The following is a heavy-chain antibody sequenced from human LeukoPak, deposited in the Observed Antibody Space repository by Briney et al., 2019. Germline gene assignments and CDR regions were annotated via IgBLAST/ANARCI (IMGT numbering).Heavy chain of an antibody. Sequence: GASVKVSCKVSGYTLTELSMHWVRQAPGKGLEWMGGFDPEDGETIYAQKFQGRVTMTEDTSTDTAYMGLSSLRSEDTAVYYCATLSHGIAAAGTRDWFDPWGQGTLVTVSS. CDR3: ATLSHGIAAAGTRDWFDP. J-gene: IGHJ5*02. CDR1: GYTLTELS. CDR2: FDPEDGET. D-gene: IGHD6-13*01. V-gene: IGHV1-24*01.